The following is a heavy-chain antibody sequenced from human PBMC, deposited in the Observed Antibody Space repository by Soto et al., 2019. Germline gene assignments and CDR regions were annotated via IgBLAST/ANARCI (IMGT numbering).Heavy chain of an antibody. Sequence: ASVKVSCKVSGYTLTELSMHWVRQAPGKGLEWMGGFDPEDGETIYAQKFQGRVTMTEDTSTDTAFMELSSLRSEDTAVYYCATNPLRAAETVMVELDYWGQGTLVTVSS. J-gene: IGHJ4*02. V-gene: IGHV1-24*01. CDR2: FDPEDGET. D-gene: IGHD5-18*01. CDR3: ATNPLRAAETVMVELDY. CDR1: GYTLTELS.